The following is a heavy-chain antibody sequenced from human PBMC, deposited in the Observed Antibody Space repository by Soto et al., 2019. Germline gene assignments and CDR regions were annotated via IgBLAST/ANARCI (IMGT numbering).Heavy chain of an antibody. CDR1: SGSISSSNW. J-gene: IGHJ3*02. CDR2: IYHSGST. D-gene: IGHD4-17*01. Sequence: QVQLQESGPGLVKPSGTLSLTCAVSSGSISSSNWWSWVRQPPGQGLEWIGEIYHSGSTNYNPSLKSRVTISVDKSMNQFSLKLSAVTAADTAVYYCARAMTTGRDDAFDIWGQGTMVTVSS. V-gene: IGHV4-4*02. CDR3: ARAMTTGRDDAFDI.